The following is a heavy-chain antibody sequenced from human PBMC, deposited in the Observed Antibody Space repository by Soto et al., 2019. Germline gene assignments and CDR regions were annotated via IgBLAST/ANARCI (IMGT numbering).Heavy chain of an antibody. D-gene: IGHD5-12*01. J-gene: IGHJ4*02. CDR3: ARHDRAYSGDDPGRGHFDN. Sequence: SETLSLTCTVSGGSISSSSYYWGWIRQPPGKGLEWIGSIYYSGSTYYNPSLKSRVTISVDTSKNQFSLKLSSVTAADTAVYYCARHDRAYSGDDPGRGHFDNRGQATLVTDS. V-gene: IGHV4-39*01. CDR2: IYYSGST. CDR1: GGSISSSSYY.